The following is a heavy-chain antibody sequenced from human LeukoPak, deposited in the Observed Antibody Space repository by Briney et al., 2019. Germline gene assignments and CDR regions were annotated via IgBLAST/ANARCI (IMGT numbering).Heavy chain of an antibody. J-gene: IGHJ1*01. CDR2: ISGIGGST. CDR1: GFTFSSYA. V-gene: IGHV3-23*01. CDR3: ANDRPRGWYRPFQH. Sequence: PGGSLRLSCAASGFTFSSYAMSWVRQAPGKGLEWVSAISGIGGSTYYADSVKGRGTISRDNSKNTRYLQMNSLRAEDTAVYYSANDRPRGWYRPFQHRGQGTPVNVS. D-gene: IGHD6-19*01.